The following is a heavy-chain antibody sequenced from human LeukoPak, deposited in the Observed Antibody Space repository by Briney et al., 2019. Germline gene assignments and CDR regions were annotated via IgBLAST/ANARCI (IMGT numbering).Heavy chain of an antibody. D-gene: IGHD3-10*01. CDR1: GITFSSYA. CDR2: ISGSGGST. J-gene: IGHJ4*02. CDR3: AKDYGFGELFPGGGDY. V-gene: IGHV3-23*01. Sequence: GGSLRLSCAASGITFSSYAMIWVRQAPGKGLEWVSAISGSGGSTYYADSVKGRFTISRDNSKNTLYLQMNSLRAEDTAVYYCAKDYGFGELFPGGGDYWGQGTLVTVSS.